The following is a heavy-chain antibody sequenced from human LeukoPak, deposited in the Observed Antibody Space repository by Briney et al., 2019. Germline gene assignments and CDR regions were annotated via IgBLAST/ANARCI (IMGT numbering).Heavy chain of an antibody. D-gene: IGHD5-18*01. V-gene: IGHV3-15*01. Sequence: GGSLRLSCAASGFTFSNAWMSWVRQAPGKGLEWVGRIKSKTDGGTTDYAAPVKGRFTISRDDSKNTLYLQMNSLKTEDTAVYYCARVTTYNGYSYGFHYYYYGMDVWGQGTTVTVSS. CDR2: IKSKTDGGTT. CDR1: GFTFSNAW. J-gene: IGHJ6*02. CDR3: ARVTTYNGYSYGFHYYYYGMDV.